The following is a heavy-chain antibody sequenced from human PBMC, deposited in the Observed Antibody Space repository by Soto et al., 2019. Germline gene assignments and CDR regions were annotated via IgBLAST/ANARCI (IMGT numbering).Heavy chain of an antibody. D-gene: IGHD2-15*01. V-gene: IGHV1-3*01. CDR1: GYTFTSYA. CDR2: INPGNGNT. J-gene: IGHJ4*02. CDR3: ARGESVVGDY. Sequence: ASVKVSCKASGYTFTSYAMHWVRQAPGQRLEWMGWINPGNGNTKCSQKFQDRVTITRDTSASTAYMELSSLRFEDTAVYYCARGESVVGDYWGQGTLVTVSS.